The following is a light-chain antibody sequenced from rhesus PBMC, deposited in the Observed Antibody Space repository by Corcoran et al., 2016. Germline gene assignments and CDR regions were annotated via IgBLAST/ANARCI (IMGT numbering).Light chain of an antibody. CDR3: MQNTKDPT. J-gene: IGKJ1*01. Sequence: DIVMTQTPLSLPVTPGEPASISCRSSQSLLHSDGNTYLDWYLQKPGQSPRRLIYKVTNRDSGVPERFSGSGSVTDFTLKISRVETEDVGVYYCMQNTKDPTFGQGTKVEIK. CDR1: QSLLHSDGNTY. CDR2: KVT. V-gene: IGKV2S2*01.